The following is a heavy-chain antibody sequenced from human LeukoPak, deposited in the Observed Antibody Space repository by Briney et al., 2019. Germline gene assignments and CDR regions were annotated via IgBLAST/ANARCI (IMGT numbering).Heavy chain of an antibody. D-gene: IGHD6-6*01. CDR2: IKRKTDGGTT. CDR3: NTIPWSIAAIHAYYFDY. V-gene: IGHV3-15*01. Sequence: GGSLRLSCVASGFTFSIAWMRWVRQAPGKGLEWVGHIKRKTDGGTTDCAAPVKGRFTISRDDSKNTLYLQMNSLKAEDTAVYSFNTIPWSIAAIHAYYFDYWGQGTLVTVSS. CDR1: GFTFSIAW. J-gene: IGHJ4*02.